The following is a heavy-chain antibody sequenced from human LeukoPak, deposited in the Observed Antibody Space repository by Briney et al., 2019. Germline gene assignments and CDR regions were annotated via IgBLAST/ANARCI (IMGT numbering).Heavy chain of an antibody. D-gene: IGHD6-6*01. CDR1: GFTFSSYS. J-gene: IGHJ4*02. V-gene: IGHV3-21*01. CDR3: ARGATARIAARFDY. CDR2: ISSSSSYI. Sequence: GGSLRLSCAASGFTFSSYSMNWVRQAPGKGLEWVSSISSSSSYIYYADSVKGRFTISRDNAKNSLYLQMNSLRAEDTAVYYCARGATARIAARFDYWGQGTLVTVS.